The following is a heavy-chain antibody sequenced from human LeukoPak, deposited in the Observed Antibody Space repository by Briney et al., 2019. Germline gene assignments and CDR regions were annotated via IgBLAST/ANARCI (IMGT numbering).Heavy chain of an antibody. V-gene: IGHV4-34*01. CDR2: INHSGST. Sequence: SEALSLTCAVSGGSFSGYYWSWIRQPPGKGLEWIGEINHSGSTNYNPSLKSRVTISVDSSKNQFSLKLSSVTAADTAVYYCARVGLYSSGYWGQGTLVTVSS. CDR3: ARVGLYSSGY. J-gene: IGHJ4*02. D-gene: IGHD3-22*01. CDR1: GGSFSGYY.